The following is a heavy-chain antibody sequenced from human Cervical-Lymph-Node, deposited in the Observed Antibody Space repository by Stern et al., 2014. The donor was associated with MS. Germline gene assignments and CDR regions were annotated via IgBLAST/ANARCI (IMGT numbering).Heavy chain of an antibody. V-gene: IGHV2-5*02. CDR2: IYWDDDK. J-gene: IGHJ4*02. CDR3: ARVVVPATGAFDY. D-gene: IGHD2-15*01. CDR1: GFSLSSSGVG. Sequence: QVTLKESGPTLVKPTQTLTLTCTFSGFSLSSSGVGVGWLPQPPGKALEGLALIYWDDDKRYSPSLKSRVTIAKDPSETQVVLTMANMDPVDTATYYCARVVVPATGAFDYWGQGTLVTVSS.